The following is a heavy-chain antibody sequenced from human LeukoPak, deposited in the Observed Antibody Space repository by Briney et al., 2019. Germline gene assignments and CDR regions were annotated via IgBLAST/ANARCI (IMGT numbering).Heavy chain of an antibody. CDR1: GFTVSANY. CDR2: VYSGGST. J-gene: IGHJ4*02. CDR3: ALGDPSSS. D-gene: IGHD6-13*01. Sequence: GGSLRLSCAASGFTVSANYMTWVRHAPGKGLEWVSVVYSGGSTYYADSVKGRFTISRDSSKNTLYLQMNSLRAEDTAVYYCALGDPSSSWGQGTLVTVSS. V-gene: IGHV3-66*01.